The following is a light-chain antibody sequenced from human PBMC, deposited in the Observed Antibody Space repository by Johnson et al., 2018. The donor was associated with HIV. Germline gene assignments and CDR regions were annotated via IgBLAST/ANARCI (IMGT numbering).Light chain of an antibody. J-gene: IGLJ1*01. CDR1: SSNIGNNY. CDR2: DNN. CDR3: GMWDDRLGVFV. Sequence: QFVLTQPPSVSADPRQKVTISCSGSSSNIGNNYVSWYQQLPGTAPKLLIYDNNKRPSGIPDRFSGSKSGTSATLGITGLQTGYEADYYCGMWDDRLGVFVFASETKVTVL. V-gene: IGLV1-51*01.